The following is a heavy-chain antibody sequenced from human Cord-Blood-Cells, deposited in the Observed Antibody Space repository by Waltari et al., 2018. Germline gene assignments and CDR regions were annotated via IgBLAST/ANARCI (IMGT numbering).Heavy chain of an antibody. CDR3: ATSQNGEEAFDI. J-gene: IGHJ3*02. CDR1: GYTCPELS. Sequence: QVQLVQTAAEVKQPGASVKVSCKVSGYTCPELSMHWVRQAPGKALEWMGGFDPEDGETIYAQKFQGRVTMTEDTSTDTAYMELSSLRSEDTAVYYCATSQNGEEAFDIWGQGTMVTVSS. D-gene: IGHD4-17*01. V-gene: IGHV1-24*01. CDR2: FDPEDGET.